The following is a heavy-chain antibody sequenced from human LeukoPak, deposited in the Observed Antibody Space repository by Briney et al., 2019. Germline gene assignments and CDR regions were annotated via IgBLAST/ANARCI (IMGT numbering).Heavy chain of an antibody. Sequence: GSRRLSCAASGFTFSSYAMSWVRQAPGKGLEWVSAITGSGTNTYYADSVEGRFTISRDNSKNTLCLHINSLRAEDTAVYYCAKGYRYFDLWGRGTLVAVSS. CDR1: GFTFSSYA. CDR2: ITGSGTNT. CDR3: AKGYRYFDL. J-gene: IGHJ2*01. V-gene: IGHV3-23*01.